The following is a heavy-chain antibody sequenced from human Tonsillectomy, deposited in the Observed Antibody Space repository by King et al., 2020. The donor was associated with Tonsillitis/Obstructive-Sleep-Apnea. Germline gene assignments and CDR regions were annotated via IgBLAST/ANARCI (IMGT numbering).Heavy chain of an antibody. CDR2: INPNSGDT. CDR3: AKEKGTATVTREFDP. V-gene: IGHV1-2*06. Sequence: QLVQSGAEVKKPGASVKVSCKASGYSFTGYYMHWVRQAPGQGLEWMGRINPNSGDTNYAQKFQGRVTMTRDTSISTAYMELSRLRSDDTAVYYCAKEKGTATVTREFDPWGQGTLVTVSS. CDR1: GYSFTGYY. D-gene: IGHD2-21*02. J-gene: IGHJ5*02.